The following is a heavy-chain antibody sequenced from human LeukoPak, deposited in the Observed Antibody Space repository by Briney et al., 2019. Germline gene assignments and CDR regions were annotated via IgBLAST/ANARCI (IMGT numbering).Heavy chain of an antibody. D-gene: IGHD2-2*01. CDR3: ARPQVPAPDYYYYMDV. Sequence: GGSLRLSCAASGFIFKYYAMSWVRQAPGKGLEWVSAISGSGNSTYYAGSAKGRFTISRDNSKNMLYLQMNSLRAEDTAVYYCARPQVPAPDYYYYMDVWGKGTTVTVSS. CDR1: GFIFKYYA. CDR2: ISGSGNST. V-gene: IGHV3-23*01. J-gene: IGHJ6*03.